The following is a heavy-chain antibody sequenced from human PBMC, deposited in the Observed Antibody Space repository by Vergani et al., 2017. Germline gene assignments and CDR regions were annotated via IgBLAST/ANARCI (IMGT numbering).Heavy chain of an antibody. V-gene: IGHV4-59*01. CDR2: IYYSGST. J-gene: IGHJ4*02. Sequence: QVQLQESGPGLVKPSETLCLTCTVSGGSISSYYWSWIRQPPGKGLEWIGYIYYSGSTNYNPSLKSRVTISVDTSKNQFSLKLSSVTAADTAVYYCARSVSSWYYFDYWGQGTLVTVSS. CDR3: ARSVSSWYYFDY. D-gene: IGHD6-13*01. CDR1: GGSISSYY.